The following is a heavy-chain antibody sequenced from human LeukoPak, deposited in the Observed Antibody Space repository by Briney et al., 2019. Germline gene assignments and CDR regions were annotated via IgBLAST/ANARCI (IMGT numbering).Heavy chain of an antibody. D-gene: IGHD3-22*01. CDR3: ATVGGGYDFDY. CDR1: GFTVSSNY. Sequence: PGGSLRLSCAAFGFTVSSNYMSWVRQAPGKGLEWVSVFYSGGYTYYADSVKGRFTISRDNSKNTLYLQMNSLRAEDTAVYYCATVGGGYDFDYWGQGTLVTVSS. CDR2: FYSGGYT. V-gene: IGHV3-53*01. J-gene: IGHJ4*02.